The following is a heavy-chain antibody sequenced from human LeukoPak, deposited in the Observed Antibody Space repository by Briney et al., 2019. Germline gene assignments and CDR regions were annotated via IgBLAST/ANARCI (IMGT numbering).Heavy chain of an antibody. J-gene: IGHJ3*02. CDR1: GFTFSSYW. D-gene: IGHD3-3*01. V-gene: IGHV3-7*01. CDR3: ARDRSRSGPDAFDI. Sequence: GGSLRLSCAASGFTFSSYWMSWVRQAPGKGLEWVANIKQDGSEKYYVDSVKGRFTISRDNAKNSLYLQMNSLRAEDTAVYYCARDRSRSGPDAFDIWGQGTMVTVSS. CDR2: IKQDGSEK.